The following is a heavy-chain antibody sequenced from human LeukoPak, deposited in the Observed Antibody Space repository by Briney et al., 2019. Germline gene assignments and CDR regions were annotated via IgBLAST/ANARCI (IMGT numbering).Heavy chain of an antibody. CDR3: ARVQHIVVVTASHAFDI. CDR2: IYLSGST. D-gene: IGHD2-21*02. V-gene: IGHV4-30-2*01. Sequence: SQSLSPTWAVSGGSISRGGYSWGWIRDPPGRGLEWILYIYLSGSTYYNPSIKSRVTISVDRSKNQFSLKLSSVPAADTAVYYCARVQHIVVVTASHAFDIWGQGTMVTVSS. CDR1: GGSISRGGYS. J-gene: IGHJ3*02.